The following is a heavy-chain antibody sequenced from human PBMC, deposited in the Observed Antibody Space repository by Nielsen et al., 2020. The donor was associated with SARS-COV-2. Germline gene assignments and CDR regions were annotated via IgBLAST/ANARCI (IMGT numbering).Heavy chain of an antibody. V-gene: IGHV3-33*01. CDR3: ARDLGYCSSTSCLQMDV. CDR1: GFTFSSYG. D-gene: IGHD2-2*01. Sequence: GESLKISCAASGFTFSSYGMHWVRQAPGKGLEWVAVIWCDGSNKYYADSVKGRFTISRDNSKNTLYLQMNSLRAEDTAVYYCARDLGYCSSTSCLQMDVWGQGTTVTVSS. J-gene: IGHJ6*02. CDR2: IWCDGSNK.